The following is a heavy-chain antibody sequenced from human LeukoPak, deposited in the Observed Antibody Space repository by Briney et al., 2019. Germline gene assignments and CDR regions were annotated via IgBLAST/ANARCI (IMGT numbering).Heavy chain of an antibody. Sequence: GGSLRLSCAASGFTFDDYGMSWVRHAPGKGLEWVSGINWNGGSTGYADSVKGRFTISRDNAKNSLYLQMNSLRAEDTALYYCARANYYGSGSYFLTYYFDYWGQGTLVTVSS. CDR1: GFTFDDYG. D-gene: IGHD3-10*01. J-gene: IGHJ4*02. V-gene: IGHV3-20*04. CDR3: ARANYYGSGSYFLTYYFDY. CDR2: INWNGGST.